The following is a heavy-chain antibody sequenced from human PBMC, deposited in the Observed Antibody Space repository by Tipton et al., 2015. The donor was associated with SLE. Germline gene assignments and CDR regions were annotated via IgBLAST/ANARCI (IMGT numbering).Heavy chain of an antibody. CDR3: VGELLPYYGMDV. Sequence: SGFTFKNYAMHWVRQVPGKGLEWVSGIGWNSGSIGYVDSVKGRFTISRDNAKDSLYLQMNSLRVEDTALYYCVGELLPYYGMDVWGQGTTVTVSS. D-gene: IGHD1-26*01. CDR1: GFTFKNYA. CDR2: IGWNSGSI. V-gene: IGHV3-9*01. J-gene: IGHJ6*02.